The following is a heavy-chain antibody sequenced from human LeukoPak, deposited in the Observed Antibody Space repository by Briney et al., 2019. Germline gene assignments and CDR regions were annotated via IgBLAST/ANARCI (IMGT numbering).Heavy chain of an antibody. V-gene: IGHV1-2*02. D-gene: IGHD5-18*01. CDR2: INPNSGGT. CDR3: ARVSASYGFGPFDY. Sequence: ASVKVSCKASGYTSTGYYMHWVRQAPGQGLEWMGWINPNSGGTNYAQKFQGRVTMTRDTSIGTAYMELSRLRSDDTAVYYCARVSASYGFGPFDYWGQGTLVTVSS. CDR1: GYTSTGYY. J-gene: IGHJ4*02.